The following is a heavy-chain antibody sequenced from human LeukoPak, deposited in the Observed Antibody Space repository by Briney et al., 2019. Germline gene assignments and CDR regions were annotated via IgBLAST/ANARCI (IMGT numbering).Heavy chain of an antibody. D-gene: IGHD5-24*01. CDR2: IYYSGST. V-gene: IGHV4-59*05. CDR1: GGSISSYY. Sequence: PSETLSLTCTVSGGSISSYYWSWIRQPPGKGLEWIGSIYYSGSTYYKPSLKSRVTISVDTSKNQFSLKLTSVTAADTAVYYCTRAPDRVGWFDPWGQGTPVTVSS. CDR3: TRAPDRVGWFDP. J-gene: IGHJ5*02.